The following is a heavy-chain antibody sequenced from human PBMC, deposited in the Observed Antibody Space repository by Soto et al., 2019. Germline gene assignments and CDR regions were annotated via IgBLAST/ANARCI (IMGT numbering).Heavy chain of an antibody. CDR2: IKEDGSEK. CDR3: ARVSSNAIFGVVFSYGMDV. D-gene: IGHD3-3*01. Sequence: EVQLVESGGGLVQPGGSLRLSCAASGFTLSNYWLSWVRQAPGKGLEWVASIKEDGSEKYYADSVKGRLTISRDNAKNSLYLQMNSLRAEDTAVYYCARVSSNAIFGVVFSYGMDVWGQGTTVTVSS. CDR1: GFTLSNYW. J-gene: IGHJ6*02. V-gene: IGHV3-7*04.